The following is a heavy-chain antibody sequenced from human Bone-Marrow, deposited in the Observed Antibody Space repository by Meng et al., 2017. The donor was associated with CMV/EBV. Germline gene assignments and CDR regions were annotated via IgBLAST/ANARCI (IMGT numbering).Heavy chain of an antibody. V-gene: IGHV1-69*10. CDR2: IIPILGIA. J-gene: IGHJ4*02. Sequence: SVKVSCKASGGTFSSYAISWVRQAPGQGLEWMGGIIPILGIANYAQKFQGRVTITADKSTSTAYMELSSLRSEDTAVYYCARVNGGVRIDYWGQGTLVTFSS. D-gene: IGHD3-16*01. CDR1: GGTFSSYA. CDR3: ARVNGGVRIDY.